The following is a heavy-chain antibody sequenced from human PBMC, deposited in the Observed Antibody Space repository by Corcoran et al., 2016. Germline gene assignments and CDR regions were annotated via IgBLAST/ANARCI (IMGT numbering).Heavy chain of an antibody. CDR1: GYTFTSYG. D-gene: IGHD5-18*01. Sequence: QVQLVQSGAEVKKPGASVKVSCKASGYTFTSYGISWVRQAPGQGLEWMGWISAYNGNTNYAQKLQGRVTMTTDTSTSTAYMELRSLRSDDTAVYYCARESPGYIYALIYYYGMDVWGQGTTVTVSS. J-gene: IGHJ6*02. CDR2: ISAYNGNT. V-gene: IGHV1-18*01. CDR3: ARESPGYIYALIYYYGMDV.